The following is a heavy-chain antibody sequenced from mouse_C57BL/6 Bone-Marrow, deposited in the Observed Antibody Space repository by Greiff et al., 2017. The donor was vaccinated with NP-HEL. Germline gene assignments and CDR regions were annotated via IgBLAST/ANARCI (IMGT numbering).Heavy chain of an antibody. V-gene: IGHV5-12*01. CDR2: ISNGGGST. J-gene: IGHJ2*01. D-gene: IGHD2-3*01. CDR3: ARRNGYYEEYFDY. CDR1: GFTFSDYY. Sequence: EVQLVESGGGLVQPGGSLKLSCAASGFTFSDYYMYWVRQTPEKRLEWVAYISNGGGSTYYPDTVKGRFTISRDNAKNTLYLQMSRLKSEDTAMYYCARRNGYYEEYFDYWGQGTTLTVSS.